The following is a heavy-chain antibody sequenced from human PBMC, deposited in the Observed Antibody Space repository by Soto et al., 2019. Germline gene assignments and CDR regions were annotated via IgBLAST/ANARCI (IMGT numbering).Heavy chain of an antibody. CDR1: GFTFSSYG. CDR2: ISYDGSNK. J-gene: IGHJ1*01. CDR3: AREGPPIRAHNPPEYFQH. Sequence: QAGGSLRLSCAASGFTFSSYGMHWVRQAPGKGLEWVAVISYDGSNKYYADSVKGRFTISRDNSKNTLYLQMNSLRAEDTAVYYYAREGPPIRAHNPPEYFQHWGQGTPVTV. V-gene: IGHV3-30*03.